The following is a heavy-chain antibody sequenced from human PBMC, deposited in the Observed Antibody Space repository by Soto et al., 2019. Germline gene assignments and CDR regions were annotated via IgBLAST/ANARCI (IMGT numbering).Heavy chain of an antibody. CDR2: ISGSGGST. CDR3: AKYGFGELFPPETNFDY. V-gene: IGHV3-23*01. J-gene: IGHJ4*02. Sequence: GGSLRLSCAASGFTFSSYAMSWVRQAPGKGLEWVSAISGSGGSTYYADSVKGRFTISRDNSKNTLYLQMNSLRAEDTAVYYCAKYGFGELFPPETNFDYWGQGTLVTVSS. D-gene: IGHD3-10*01. CDR1: GFTFSSYA.